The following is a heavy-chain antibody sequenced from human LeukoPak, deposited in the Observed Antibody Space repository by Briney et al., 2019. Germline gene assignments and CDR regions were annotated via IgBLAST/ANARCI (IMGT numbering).Heavy chain of an antibody. CDR2: ISSGSSYI. J-gene: IGHJ6*02. D-gene: IGHD3-22*01. CDR1: GFTFSSYA. Sequence: MSGGSLRLSCAASGFTFSSYAMSWVRQAPGKGLEWVSSISSGSSYIYYADSVKGRFTISRDNAKNSLYLQMNSLRADDTAVYYCARASDRYGMDVWGQGTTVTVSS. CDR3: ARASDRYGMDV. V-gene: IGHV3-21*01.